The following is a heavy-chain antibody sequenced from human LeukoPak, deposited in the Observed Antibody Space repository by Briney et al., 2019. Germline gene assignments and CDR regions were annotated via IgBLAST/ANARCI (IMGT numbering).Heavy chain of an antibody. Sequence: GASVKVSCKASGYTFTGYYMHWVRQAPGQGLEWVGWINPNSGGTNYAQKFQGRVTMTRDTSISTAYMELSRLRSDDTAVYYCVRVVTSQSYYFDYWGQGTLVTVSS. D-gene: IGHD2-21*02. V-gene: IGHV1-2*02. CDR1: GYTFTGYY. CDR3: VRVVTSQSYYFDY. CDR2: INPNSGGT. J-gene: IGHJ4*02.